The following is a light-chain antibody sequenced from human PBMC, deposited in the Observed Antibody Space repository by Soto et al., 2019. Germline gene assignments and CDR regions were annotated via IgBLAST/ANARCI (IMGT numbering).Light chain of an antibody. Sequence: IALTQSTGTVPLSPEERASLTRRASQSIGSDYFAWYQQTPGQAPRLLIYGASTTATGIPARFSGSGSGTVFTLTIRSLQSEDFAVYYCQQYNTWITFGQGTRLEIK. CDR1: QSIGSD. J-gene: IGKJ5*01. V-gene: IGKV3-15*01. CDR3: QQYNTWIT. CDR2: GAS.